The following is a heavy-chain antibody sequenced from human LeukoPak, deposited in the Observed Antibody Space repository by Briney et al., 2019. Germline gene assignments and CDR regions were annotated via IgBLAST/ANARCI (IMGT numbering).Heavy chain of an antibody. CDR3: ARVGSYLVYYDAFDI. V-gene: IGHV4-59*01. D-gene: IGHD1-26*01. CDR1: GGSISSYY. Sequence: KPSETLSLTCTVSGGSISSYYWTWIRQPPGKGLEWIGYIYYSGSSYYNPSLKSRVTISVDTSKNQFSLKLSSVTAADTAVYYCARVGSYLVYYDAFDIWGQGTMVTVSS. CDR2: IYYSGSS. J-gene: IGHJ3*02.